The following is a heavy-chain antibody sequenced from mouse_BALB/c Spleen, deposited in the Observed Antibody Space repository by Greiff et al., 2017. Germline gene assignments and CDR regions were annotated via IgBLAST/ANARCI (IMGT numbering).Heavy chain of an antibody. CDR2: ISNLAYSI. V-gene: IGHV5-15*02. Sequence: VQAVESGGGLVQPGGSRKLSCAASGFTFSDYGMAWVRQAPGKGPEWVAFISNLAYSIYYADTVTGRFTISRENAKNTLYLEMSSLRSEDTAMYYCARVCGSSYVWYFDVWGVGTTVTVSS. CDR1: GFTFSDYG. CDR3: ARVCGSSYVWYFDV. D-gene: IGHD1-1*01. J-gene: IGHJ1*01.